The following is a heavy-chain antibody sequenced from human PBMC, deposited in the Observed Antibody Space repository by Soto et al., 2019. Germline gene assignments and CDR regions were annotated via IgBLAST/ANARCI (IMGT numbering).Heavy chain of an antibody. V-gene: IGHV4-30-4*01. J-gene: IGHJ5*02. CDR2: IYYSGST. CDR3: ARSGYCSSTSCPPWGDFRSGSNCFDP. CDR1: GGSISSGDYY. D-gene: IGHD2-2*01. Sequence: SETLSLTCTVSGGSISSGDYYWSWIRQPPGKGLEWIGYIYYSGSTYYNPSLKSRVTISVDTSKNQFSLKLSSVTAADTAVYYCARSGYCSSTSCPPWGDFRSGSNCFDPWGQGTLVTVS.